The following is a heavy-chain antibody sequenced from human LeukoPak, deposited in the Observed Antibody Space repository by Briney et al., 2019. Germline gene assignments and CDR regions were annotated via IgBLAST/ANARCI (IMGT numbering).Heavy chain of an antibody. D-gene: IGHD3-3*01. CDR3: ARHSGLRSPFDP. V-gene: IGHV4-34*01. CDR1: GFTFSSYS. J-gene: IGHJ5*02. Sequence: GSLRLSCAASGFTFSSYSMNWVRQAPGKGLEWIGEINHSGSTNYNPSLKSRITISVDMSKNQFSLKLSSVTAADTALYYCARHSGLRSPFDPWGQGTLVTVTS. CDR2: INHSGST.